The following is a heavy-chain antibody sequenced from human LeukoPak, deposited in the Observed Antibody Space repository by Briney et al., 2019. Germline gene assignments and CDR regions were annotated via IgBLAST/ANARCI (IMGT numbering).Heavy chain of an antibody. J-gene: IGHJ3*02. CDR2: ISWNSGSI. CDR3: AKETHDYGDYVHAFDI. V-gene: IGHV3-9*01. CDR1: GFTFDDYA. D-gene: IGHD4-17*01. Sequence: QPGRSLRLSCAASGFTFDDYAMHWVRQAPGKGLEWVSGISWNSGSIGYADSVKGRFTISRDNAKNSLYLQMNSLRAEDTALYYCAKETHDYGDYVHAFDIWGQGTMVTVSS.